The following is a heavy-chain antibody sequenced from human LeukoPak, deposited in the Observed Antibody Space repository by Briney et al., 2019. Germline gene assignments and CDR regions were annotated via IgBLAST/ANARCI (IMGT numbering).Heavy chain of an antibody. CDR3: ARQRDYYDSSGYYIDY. V-gene: IGHV3-21*06. Sequence: GGSLRLSCVASGFTLSTSSMNWVRQAPGKGLEWVSSISSSSTYIYYADSVKGRFTISRDNAKNSVNLQMNSLRAEDTAVYYCARQRDYYDSSGYYIDYWGQGTQVTVSS. CDR2: ISSSSTYI. CDR1: GFTLSTSS. D-gene: IGHD3-22*01. J-gene: IGHJ4*02.